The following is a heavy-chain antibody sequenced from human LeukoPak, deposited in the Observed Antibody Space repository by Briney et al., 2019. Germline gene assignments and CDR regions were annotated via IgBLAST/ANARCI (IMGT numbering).Heavy chain of an antibody. J-gene: IGHJ4*02. CDR3: TRCSTGTRLYYFDY. V-gene: IGHV3-72*01. Sequence: GGSLRLSCTASGFTFSDRYIDWVRQAPGKGLEWVGRSRNKANSYTTGYAASVKGRFTISRDESKNLLYLQMNSLTTEDTAVYYCTRCSTGTRLYYFDYWGQGTLVTVSS. CDR1: GFTFSDRY. CDR2: SRNKANSYTT. D-gene: IGHD1/OR15-1a*01.